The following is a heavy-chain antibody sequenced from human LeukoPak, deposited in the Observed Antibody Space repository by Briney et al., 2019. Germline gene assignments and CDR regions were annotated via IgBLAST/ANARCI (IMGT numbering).Heavy chain of an antibody. CDR3: ARVAHQTYYYDSSGYSYNWFDP. CDR1: GYTFTSYG. J-gene: IGHJ5*02. V-gene: IGHV1-18*01. Sequence: GALVXVSCKASGYTFTSYGISWVRQAPXQGLEWMGWISAYNGNTNYAQKLQGRVTMTTDTSTSTAYMELRSLRSDDTAVYYCARVAHQTYYYDSSGYSYNWFDPWGQGTLVTVSS. D-gene: IGHD3-22*01. CDR2: ISAYNGNT.